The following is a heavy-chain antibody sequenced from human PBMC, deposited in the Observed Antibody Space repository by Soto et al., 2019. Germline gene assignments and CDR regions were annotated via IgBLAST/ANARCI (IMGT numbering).Heavy chain of an antibody. J-gene: IGHJ5*02. V-gene: IGHV5-51*01. CDR2: IYPGDSDT. D-gene: IGHD4-17*01. CDR1: GYNFATYW. CDR3: ARHGFYGDYASNYFDP. Sequence: VESLKISCKGSGYNFATYWIAWVRQMPGKGLEYMGIIYPGDSDTRYSPSFQGQVTFSADKSINTADLQWSSLKASDTAMYYCARHGFYGDYASNYFDPWGQGTLVTVSS.